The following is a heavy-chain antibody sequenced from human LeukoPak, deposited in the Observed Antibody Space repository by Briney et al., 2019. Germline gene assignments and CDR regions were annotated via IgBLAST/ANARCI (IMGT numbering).Heavy chain of an antibody. V-gene: IGHV1-2*02. CDR3: ARDTRYCSGGSCDGDY. D-gene: IGHD2-15*01. Sequence: GASVKVSCKASGYTFTGYYMHWVRQAPGQGPEWMGWINPNSGGTNYAQKFQGRVTMTRDTSISTAYVELSRLRSDDTAVYYCARDTRYCSGGSCDGDYWGQGTLVTVSS. J-gene: IGHJ4*02. CDR2: INPNSGGT. CDR1: GYTFTGYY.